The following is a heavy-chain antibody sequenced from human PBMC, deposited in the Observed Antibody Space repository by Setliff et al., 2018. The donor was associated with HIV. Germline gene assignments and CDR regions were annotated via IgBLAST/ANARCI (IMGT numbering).Heavy chain of an antibody. CDR3: ARDGNYYYYYMDV. J-gene: IGHJ6*03. V-gene: IGHV4-59*12. CDR2: IYHDGSTTINPAT. Sequence: PSETLSLTCTVSGCSINSYYWGWIRQPPGKGLGWSGYIYHDGSTTINPATNYNPSLNSRVTKSLHTSKNSLYLQMNSLRAEDTAVYYCARDGNYYYYYMDVWGRGTTVTVSS. D-gene: IGHD1-26*01. CDR1: GCSINSYY.